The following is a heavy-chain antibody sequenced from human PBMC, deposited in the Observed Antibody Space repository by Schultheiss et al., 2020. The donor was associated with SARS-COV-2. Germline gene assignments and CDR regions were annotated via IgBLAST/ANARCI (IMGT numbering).Heavy chain of an antibody. CDR2: IYYTGRT. J-gene: IGHJ6*02. CDR1: GGSFSGYY. D-gene: IGHD6-6*01. V-gene: IGHV4-59*12. CDR3: ARDISSGSNHYGLDV. Sequence: GSLRLSCAVYGGSFSGYYWSWIRQPPGKGLEWIGYIYYTGRTYYNPSLKSRVSISVDTSKNQFSLKLTSVSAADTAVYYCARDISSGSNHYGLDVWGQGTTVTVSS.